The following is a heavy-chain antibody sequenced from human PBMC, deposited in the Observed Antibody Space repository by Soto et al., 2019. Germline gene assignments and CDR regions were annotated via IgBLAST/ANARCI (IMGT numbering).Heavy chain of an antibody. J-gene: IGHJ4*02. CDR3: ATPAVTTRLDFDY. V-gene: IGHV1-8*01. CDR2: MNTNSGNT. Sequence: QVQRVQSGAELKKPGASVKVSCKASGYTFTSYDINWVRQATGQGLEWMGWMNTNSGNTGYAQKFQGRVTMTRNTSISTAYMELSSLRSENTAVYYCATPAVTTRLDFDYWGQGPLVTVSS. CDR1: GYTFTSYD. D-gene: IGHD4-17*01.